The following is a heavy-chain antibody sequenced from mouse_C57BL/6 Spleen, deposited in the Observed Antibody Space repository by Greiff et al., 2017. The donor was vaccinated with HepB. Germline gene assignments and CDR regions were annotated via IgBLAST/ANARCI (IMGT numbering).Heavy chain of an antibody. Sequence: VKLQQPGAELVRPGSSVKLSCKASGYTFTSYWLDWVKQRPGQGLEWIGNIYPSDSETHYNQKFKDKATLTVDKSSSTAYMQLSSLTSEDSAVYYCARHGYYVFDYWGQGTTLTVSS. CDR2: IYPSDSET. CDR3: ARHGYYVFDY. J-gene: IGHJ2*01. V-gene: IGHV1-61*01. CDR1: GYTFTSYW. D-gene: IGHD2-3*01.